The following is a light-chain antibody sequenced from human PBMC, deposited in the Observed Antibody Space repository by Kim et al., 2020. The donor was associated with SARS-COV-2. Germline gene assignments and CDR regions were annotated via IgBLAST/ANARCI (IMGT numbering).Light chain of an antibody. J-gene: IGLJ3*02. CDR1: KLGDKY. V-gene: IGLV3-1*01. Sequence: SYELTQPPSVSVSPGQTASITCSGDKLGDKYACWYQQKPGQSSVLVIYQDSKRPSGIPERFSGSNSGNTATLTISGTQAMEEADYYCQAWDSSTWGFGGG. CDR2: QDS. CDR3: QAWDSSTWG.